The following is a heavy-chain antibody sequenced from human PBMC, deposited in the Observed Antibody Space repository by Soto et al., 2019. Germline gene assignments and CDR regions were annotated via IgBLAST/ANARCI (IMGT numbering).Heavy chain of an antibody. CDR3: AREPEYYDSSGPLDY. Sequence: QVQLVQSGAEVKKPGASVKVSCKASGYTFTSYAMHWVRQAPGQRLEWMGWINAGNGNTKYSQKFQGRVTITRDTSANTAYMELSSLRSEDTAVYYCAREPEYYDSSGPLDYWGQGTLVTVSA. D-gene: IGHD3-22*01. J-gene: IGHJ4*02. CDR2: INAGNGNT. CDR1: GYTFTSYA. V-gene: IGHV1-3*01.